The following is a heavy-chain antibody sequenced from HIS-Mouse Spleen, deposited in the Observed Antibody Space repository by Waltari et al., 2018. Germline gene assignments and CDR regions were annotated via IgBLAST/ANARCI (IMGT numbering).Heavy chain of an antibody. J-gene: IGHJ6*02. Sequence: QVQLQESGPGLVKPSETLSLTCTVSGGSISSYYWSWIRQPPGKGLEWIGYIYYSGSTNHNPSLKGRVTISVDTSKNQFSLKLSSVTAADTAVYYCARGPMVRPYGMDVWGQGTTVTVSS. CDR2: IYYSGST. V-gene: IGHV4-59*01. CDR1: GGSISSYY. D-gene: IGHD3-10*01. CDR3: ARGPMVRPYGMDV.